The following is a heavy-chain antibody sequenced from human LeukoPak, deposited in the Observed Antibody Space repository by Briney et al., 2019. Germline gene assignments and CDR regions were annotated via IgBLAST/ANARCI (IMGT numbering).Heavy chain of an antibody. CDR2: ISSSGGST. D-gene: IGHD4-11*01. J-gene: IGHJ4*02. V-gene: IGHV3-23*01. Sequence: GGSLRLSCAASGFTFSSYAVSWVRQAPGKGLEWVSAISSSGGSTYYADSVKGRFTISRDNSKNTLYLQMYSLRAEDTAVYYCAKADYSNYYWGQGTLVTVSS. CDR1: GFTFSSYA. CDR3: AKADYSNYY.